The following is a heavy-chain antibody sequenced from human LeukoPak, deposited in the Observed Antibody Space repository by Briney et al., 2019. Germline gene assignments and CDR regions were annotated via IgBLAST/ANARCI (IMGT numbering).Heavy chain of an antibody. D-gene: IGHD3-22*01. V-gene: IGHV1-69*05. CDR2: IIPICGTA. CDR1: GGTFSSYA. J-gene: IGHJ3*02. CDR3: ARDSDYYDSSVGYAFDI. Sequence: ASVKVSCKASGGTFSSYAISWVRQAPGQGLEWMGRIIPICGTANYAQKFQGRVTITTDESTSTAYMELSSLRSEDTAVYYCARDSDYYDSSVGYAFDIWGQETMVTVSS.